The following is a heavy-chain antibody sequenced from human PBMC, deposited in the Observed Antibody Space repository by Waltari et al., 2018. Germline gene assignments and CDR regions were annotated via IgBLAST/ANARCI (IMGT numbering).Heavy chain of an antibody. CDR2: ISKDGNNK. J-gene: IGHJ6*02. Sequence: QVQLVESGGGVVQPGRSLRLSCAASGSPFSSYGMNWVRQVPGKGLEWVAVISKDGNNKYYLDSVKGRFTVSRDNSKNTVYLQMNSLRGEDTAVYYCTSCSGGSCYYYGMDVWGQGTTVTVSS. CDR1: GSPFSSYG. V-gene: IGHV3-30*03. D-gene: IGHD2-15*01. CDR3: TSCSGGSCYYYGMDV.